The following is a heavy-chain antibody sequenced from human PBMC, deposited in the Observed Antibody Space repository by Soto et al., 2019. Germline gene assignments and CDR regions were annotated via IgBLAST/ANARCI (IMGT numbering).Heavy chain of an antibody. V-gene: IGHV4-4*02. Sequence: PSETLSLTCTVSSGSIKTDVWWSWLRRPPGKGLEWIGEIYQNGHTNYNPSLKSRVTMSVDKSKNQFSLMLTSVTAADTAIYYCGKSRDRFDYWGQGTLVTVSS. CDR1: SGSIKTDVW. J-gene: IGHJ4*02. CDR2: IYQNGHT. CDR3: GKSRDRFDY.